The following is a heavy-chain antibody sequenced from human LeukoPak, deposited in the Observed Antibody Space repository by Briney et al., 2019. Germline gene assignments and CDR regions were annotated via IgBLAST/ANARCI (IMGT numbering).Heavy chain of an antibody. V-gene: IGHV1-2*02. CDR3: ARDGVFRFEVGDVYYYYMDV. CDR1: GYIFTGYY. J-gene: IGHJ6*03. D-gene: IGHD2-21*02. CDR2: INPNSGDT. Sequence: GASVKVSCKASGYIFTGYYIHCVRQAPGQGLEWMGWINPNSGDTKYAQKFQGRVTMTRDTSNNTVYMDLTRLIFDDTAMYYCARDGVFRFEVGDVYYYYMDVWGKGTTVIISS.